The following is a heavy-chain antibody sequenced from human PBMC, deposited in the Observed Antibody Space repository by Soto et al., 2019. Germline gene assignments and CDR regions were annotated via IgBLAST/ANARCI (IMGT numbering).Heavy chain of an antibody. J-gene: IGHJ5*02. Sequence: ASVKVSSKEPGYSITCCYMHWAQQAPGQGLEWMGWINPNSGGTNYAQKFQGWVTMTRDTSISTAYMELSRLRSDDTAVYFCAEPAYRSGCSPYGSWGQGTLDTVSP. V-gene: IGHV1-2*04. CDR3: AEPAYRSGCSPYGS. D-gene: IGHD6-19*01. CDR1: GYSITCCY. CDR2: INPNSGGT.